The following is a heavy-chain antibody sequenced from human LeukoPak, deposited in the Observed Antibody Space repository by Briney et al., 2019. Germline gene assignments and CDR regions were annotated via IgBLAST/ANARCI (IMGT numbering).Heavy chain of an antibody. CDR2: IIPIFGTA. D-gene: IGHD7-27*01. CDR3: ARVPSPTGGSASGYFDY. Sequence: SVKVSCKASGGTFSSYAISWVRQAPGQGLEWMGGIIPIFGTANYAQKFQGRVTMTRDTSISTAYMELSRLRSDDTAVYYCARVPSPTGGSASGYFDYWGQGTLVTVSS. J-gene: IGHJ4*02. CDR1: GGTFSSYA. V-gene: IGHV1-69*05.